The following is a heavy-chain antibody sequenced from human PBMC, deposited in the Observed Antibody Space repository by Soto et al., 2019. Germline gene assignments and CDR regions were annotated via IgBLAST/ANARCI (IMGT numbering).Heavy chain of an antibody. CDR2: ISAYNGNT. V-gene: IGHV1-18*04. D-gene: IGHD5-12*01. Sequence: GASVKVSCKASGYTFTSYGISWVRQAPGQGLERMGWISAYNGNTNYAQKLQGRVTMTTDTSTSTAYMELRSLRSDDTAVYYCARDLGSGYDSHYYYYYGMDVWGQGTTVTVSS. J-gene: IGHJ6*02. CDR3: ARDLGSGYDSHYYYYYGMDV. CDR1: GYTFTSYG.